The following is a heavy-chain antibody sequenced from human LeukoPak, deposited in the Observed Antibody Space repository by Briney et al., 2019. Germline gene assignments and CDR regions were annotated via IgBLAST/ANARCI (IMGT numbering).Heavy chain of an antibody. CDR1: GFTFSSYA. CDR3: AKRIFAVVTATFDY. D-gene: IGHD2-21*02. V-gene: IGHV3-23*01. Sequence: GGSLRLSCAASGFTFSSYAMGWVRQAPGKGREWVSAISGSGGSTYYADSVKGRFTISRDNSKNTLYLQMNSLRAEDTAVYYCAKRIFAVVTATFDYWGQGTLVTVSS. CDR2: ISGSGGST. J-gene: IGHJ4*02.